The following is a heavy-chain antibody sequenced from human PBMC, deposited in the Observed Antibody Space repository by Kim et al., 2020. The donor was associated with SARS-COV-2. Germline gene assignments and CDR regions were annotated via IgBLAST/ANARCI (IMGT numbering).Heavy chain of an antibody. D-gene: IGHD2-15*01. J-gene: IGHJ4*02. V-gene: IGHV3-23*01. CDR2: ISPSGVITE. CDR3: AKDLSGGKYGLDY. Sequence: GGSLRLSCAGSGFAFSDHSMRWVRQAPGKGLEWVSGISPSGVITEYYIDSVKGRFTISRDNSKNTLYLQMNSLRDEDTAVYYCAKDLSGGKYGLDYWGQG. CDR1: GFAFSDHS.